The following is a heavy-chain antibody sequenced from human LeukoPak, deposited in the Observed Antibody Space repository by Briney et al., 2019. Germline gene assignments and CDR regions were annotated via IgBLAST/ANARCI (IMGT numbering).Heavy chain of an antibody. CDR1: GYTFTSYG. CDR2: ISAYNGNT. V-gene: IGHV1-18*01. D-gene: IGHD2-15*01. CDR3: AREFCSGGSCYPALFDY. Sequence: GASVKVSCKASGYTFTSYGISWVRQAPGQGLEWMGWISAYNGNTNYAQKLQGRVTMTTDTSTSTAYMELRSLRSDDTAVYYCAREFCSGGSCYPALFDYWGQGTLVTASS. J-gene: IGHJ4*02.